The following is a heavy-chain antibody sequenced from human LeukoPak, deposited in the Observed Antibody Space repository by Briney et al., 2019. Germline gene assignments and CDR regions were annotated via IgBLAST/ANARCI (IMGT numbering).Heavy chain of an antibody. V-gene: IGHV3-66*01. D-gene: IGHD3-10*01. CDR1: GFTVSTNY. Sequence: GGSLRLTCAASGFTVSTNYMSWVRQAPGKGLEWVSIIYSGDRTDYADSLKGRFTISRDTSKNTLYLQMSSLRAEDTAVYYCARDVRKQGLWSWGQGTLVTVSS. CDR2: IYSGDRT. J-gene: IGHJ4*02. CDR3: ARDVRKQGLWS.